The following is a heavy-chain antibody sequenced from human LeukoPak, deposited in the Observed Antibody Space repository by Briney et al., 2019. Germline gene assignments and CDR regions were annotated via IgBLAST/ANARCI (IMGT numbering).Heavy chain of an antibody. CDR3: ARTPPSDY. V-gene: IGHV4-39*07. CDR1: GGSISSSSYY. D-gene: IGHD2-2*01. CDR2: IYYSGST. J-gene: IGHJ4*02. Sequence: SETLSLTCTVSGGSISSSSYYWGWIRQPPGKGLEWIGSIYYSGSTYYNPSLKSRVTISVDTSKNQFSLKLSSVTAADTAVYYCARTPPSDYWGQGTLVTVSS.